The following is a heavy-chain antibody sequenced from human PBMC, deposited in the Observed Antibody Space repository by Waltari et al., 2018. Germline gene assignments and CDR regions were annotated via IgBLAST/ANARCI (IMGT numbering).Heavy chain of an antibody. J-gene: IGHJ4*02. CDR2: SRGGGGST. V-gene: IGHV3-23*01. CDR1: GFTFSSYA. D-gene: IGHD6-13*01. Sequence: EVQLLESGGGLVQPGGSLRLSCAASGFTFSSYAMSWVRQAPGKGLEWVAASRGGGGSTYYADSVKGRFTISRDNSKNTLYLQMNSLRAEDTAVYYCAKAAAGRYYFDYWGQGTLVTVSS. CDR3: AKAAAGRYYFDY.